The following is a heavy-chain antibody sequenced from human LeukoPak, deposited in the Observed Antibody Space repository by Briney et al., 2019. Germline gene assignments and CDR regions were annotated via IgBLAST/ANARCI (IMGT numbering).Heavy chain of an antibody. CDR1: GGSISSSSYY. Sequence: SETLSLTCTVSGGSISSSSYYWGWIRQPPGKGLEWIGSIYYSGSTYYNPSLKSRVTISVDTSKNQFSLRLSSVTAADTAVYYCARSVQYYYDSSGYYYYYYYMDVWGKGTTVTISS. J-gene: IGHJ6*03. V-gene: IGHV4-39*01. CDR3: ARSVQYYYDSSGYYYYYYYMDV. CDR2: IYYSGST. D-gene: IGHD3-22*01.